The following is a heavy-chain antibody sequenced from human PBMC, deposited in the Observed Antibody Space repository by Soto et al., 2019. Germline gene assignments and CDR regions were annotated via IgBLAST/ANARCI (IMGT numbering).Heavy chain of an antibody. CDR3: AKDPRYYYDSSGYFDY. J-gene: IGHJ4*02. V-gene: IGHV3-23*01. D-gene: IGHD3-22*01. CDR2: ISGSGGST. Sequence: PGGSLRLSCAASGFTFSSYAMSWVRQAPGKGLEWVSAISGSGGSTYYADSVKGRYTISRDNSKNTLYLQMNSLRAEDTAVYYCAKDPRYYYDSSGYFDYWGQGTLVTVSS. CDR1: GFTFSSYA.